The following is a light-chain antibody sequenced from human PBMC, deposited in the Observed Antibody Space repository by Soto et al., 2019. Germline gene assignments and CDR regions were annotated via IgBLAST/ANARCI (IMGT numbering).Light chain of an antibody. V-gene: IGKV3-20*01. Sequence: EIVLTQSPGTLSLSPGERATLSCRASQSVRNNYLAWYQQKLGQAPRLLVYGATTRATDAPPRFRGSGSGTEFSLTISSLQSEDFATYYCQQYGGWPRTFGQGSRVEIK. J-gene: IGKJ1*01. CDR3: QQYGGWPRT. CDR1: QSVRNNY. CDR2: GAT.